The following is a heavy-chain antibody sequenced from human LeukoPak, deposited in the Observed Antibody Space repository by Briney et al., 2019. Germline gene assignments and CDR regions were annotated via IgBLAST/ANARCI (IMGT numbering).Heavy chain of an antibody. CDR2: IYYSGST. CDR1: GGSISSSSYY. V-gene: IGHV4-39*07. J-gene: IGHJ5*02. Sequence: SETLSLTCTVSGGSISSSSYYWGWIRQPPGKGLEWIGSIYYSGSTYYNPSLKSRVTISVDTSKNQFSLKLSSVTAADTAVYYCAREGLNMVRGVIPKEAWGWFDPWGQGTLVTVSS. CDR3: AREGLNMVRGVIPKEAWGWFDP. D-gene: IGHD3-10*01.